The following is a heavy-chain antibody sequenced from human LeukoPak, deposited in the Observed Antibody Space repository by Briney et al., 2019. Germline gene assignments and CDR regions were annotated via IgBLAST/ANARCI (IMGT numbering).Heavy chain of an antibody. CDR1: GFTFDDYT. CDR3: AKGSGSALAYSSGWRFDY. CDR2: ISWDGGST. V-gene: IGHV3-43*01. Sequence: PGGSLRLSCAASGFTFDDYTMHWVRQAPGKGLEWVSLISWDGGSTYYADSVKGRFTISRDNAKNSLYLQMNSLRGEDTALYYCAKGSGSALAYSSGWRFDYWGQGTLVTVSS. J-gene: IGHJ4*02. D-gene: IGHD6-19*01.